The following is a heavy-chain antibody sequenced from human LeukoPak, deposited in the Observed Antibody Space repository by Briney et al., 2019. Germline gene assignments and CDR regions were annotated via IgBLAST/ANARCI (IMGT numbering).Heavy chain of an antibody. V-gene: IGHV1-46*01. CDR2: IYPRDGST. CDR3: TRDQEGFDY. CDR1: GYTFTNNY. J-gene: IGHJ4*02. Sequence: ASVKVSCKASGYTFTNNYLHWVRQAPGQGLEWMGMIYPRDGSTSYAQNFQGRVTVTRDTSTTTVHMELRGLRSEDTAVYYCTRDQEGFDYWGQGTVVTVSS.